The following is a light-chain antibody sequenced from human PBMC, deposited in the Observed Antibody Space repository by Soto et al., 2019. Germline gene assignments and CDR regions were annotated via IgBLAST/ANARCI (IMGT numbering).Light chain of an antibody. V-gene: IGLV1-44*01. CDR3: QAYDYSLTASV. Sequence: QSVLTQPPSASGTPGQRVTISCSGSSSNIGSNTVNWYQQITGTAPKLLIYNDNQRPSGVPDRFSGSKSGTSGSLAISGLQSEDEADYYCQAYDYSLTASVFGGGTKLTVL. J-gene: IGLJ3*02. CDR2: NDN. CDR1: SSNIGSNT.